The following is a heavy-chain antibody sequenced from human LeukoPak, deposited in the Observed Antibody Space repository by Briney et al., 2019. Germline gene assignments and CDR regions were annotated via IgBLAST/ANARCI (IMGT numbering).Heavy chain of an antibody. J-gene: IGHJ4*02. CDR3: AKKRLRVTGTTEDYFDY. D-gene: IGHD1-7*01. V-gene: IGHV3-30*18. Sequence: PGGSLRLSCAASGFTFRTYSIHWVRQAPGKGLEWVTVVSADGRTQLYSDSVKGRFTVSRDNSKNTLYLQMNSLRAEDTAVYYCAKKRLRVTGTTEDYFDYWGQGTLVTVSS. CDR1: GFTFRTYS. CDR2: VSADGRTQ.